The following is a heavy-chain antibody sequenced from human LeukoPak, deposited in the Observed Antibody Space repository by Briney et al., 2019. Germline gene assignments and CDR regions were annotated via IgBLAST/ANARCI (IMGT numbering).Heavy chain of an antibody. CDR3: ARGDSGSYMWFDP. D-gene: IGHD1-26*01. V-gene: IGHV1-8*01. CDR1: GYTFTSYD. Sequence: ASVKVSCKASGYTFTSYDINWVRQATGQGPEWMGWMNPNSGNTGYAQKFQGRVIMTTNTSINTAYMELRSLRSDDTAVYYCARGDSGSYMWFDPWGQGTLVTVSS. CDR2: MNPNSGNT. J-gene: IGHJ5*02.